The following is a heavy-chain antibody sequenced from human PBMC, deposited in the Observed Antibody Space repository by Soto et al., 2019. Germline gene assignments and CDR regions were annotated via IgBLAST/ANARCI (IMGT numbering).Heavy chain of an antibody. J-gene: IGHJ6*02. CDR3: ARDLVFLNARTLPSMVRVRMDV. CDR2: INPSGGST. D-gene: IGHD3-10*01. Sequence: ASVKVSCKASGYTFTSYYMHWVRQAPGQGLEWMGIINPSGGSTSYAQKFQGRVTMTRDTSTSTVYMELSSLRSEDTAVYYCARDLVFLNARTLPSMVRVRMDVWGQGTTVTVSS. CDR1: GYTFTSYY. V-gene: IGHV1-46*01.